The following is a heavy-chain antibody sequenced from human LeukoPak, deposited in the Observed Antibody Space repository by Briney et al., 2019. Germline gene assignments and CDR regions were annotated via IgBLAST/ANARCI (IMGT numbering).Heavy chain of an antibody. V-gene: IGHV3-23*01. CDR1: GFTFSSYA. D-gene: IGHD3-16*02. Sequence: QPGGSLRLSCAASGFTFSSYAMSWVRQAPGKGLEWVSAISGSGGSTYYADSVKGRFTISRDNSKNTLYLQMNSLRAEDTAVYYCAKGLFPMITFGGVIIHDAFDIWGQGTMVTVSS. CDR2: ISGSGGST. CDR3: AKGLFPMITFGGVIIHDAFDI. J-gene: IGHJ3*02.